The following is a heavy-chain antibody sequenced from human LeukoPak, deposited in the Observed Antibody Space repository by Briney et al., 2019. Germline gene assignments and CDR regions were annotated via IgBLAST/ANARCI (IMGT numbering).Heavy chain of an antibody. CDR3: ARQEYYYDSSGQTGGFDAFDI. CDR2: INHSGST. D-gene: IGHD3-22*01. CDR1: GASFSGYY. V-gene: IGHV4-34*01. J-gene: IGHJ3*02. Sequence: SETLSLTCTVYGASFSGYYWTWVRQPPGKGLEWIGEINHSGSTKYNPSLKSRVTISVDTSKNQFSLKLSSVTAADTAVYYCARQEYYYDSSGQTGGFDAFDIWGQGTMVTVSS.